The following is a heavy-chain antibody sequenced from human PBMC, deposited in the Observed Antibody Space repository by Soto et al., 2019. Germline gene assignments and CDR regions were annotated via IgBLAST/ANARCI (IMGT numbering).Heavy chain of an antibody. CDR1: GFTFSTYD. D-gene: IGHD2-15*01. Sequence: QVQLVESGGGMVQPGRSLRLSCTVSGFTFSTYDMHWVRQAPGKGLEWVAVVSYDAGYKNYADSVKGRFTISRDNSKNTLYLQMNGLRPEDTPVYYCAKVSISKSSAVTFDSWGQGTLVTVSS. CDR3: AKVSISKSSAVTFDS. J-gene: IGHJ4*02. CDR2: VSYDAGYK. V-gene: IGHV3-30*18.